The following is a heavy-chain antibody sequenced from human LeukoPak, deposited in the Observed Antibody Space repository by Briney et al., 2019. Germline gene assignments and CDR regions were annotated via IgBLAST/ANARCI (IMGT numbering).Heavy chain of an antibody. V-gene: IGHV4-4*07. D-gene: IGHD3-10*01. CDR3: ARVNNGSGAYYFDY. Sequence: SETLSLTCTVSGGSISSYYWSWIRQPAGKGLEWIGRIYTSGSTNYNPSLKSRVTMSVDTSKNQFSLKLSSVTAADTAVYYCARVNNGSGAYYFDYWGQGTLVTVSS. J-gene: IGHJ4*02. CDR1: GGSISSYY. CDR2: IYTSGST.